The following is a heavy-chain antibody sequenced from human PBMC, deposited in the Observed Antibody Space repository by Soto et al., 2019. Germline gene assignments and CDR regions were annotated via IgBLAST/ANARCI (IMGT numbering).Heavy chain of an antibody. CDR3: GADFVNSNHYYYYGMDV. CDR1: GGTSSSYA. J-gene: IGHJ6*02. Sequence: SVKVSCKASGGTSSSYAISGVRQAPGQGLEWMGGIIPIFGTTHYAQKFQGRVTITADKSTSTAYMELSSLRSEDTAVYYCGADFVNSNHYYYYGMDVWGQGTTVTVSS. V-gene: IGHV1-69*06. CDR2: IIPIFGTT. D-gene: IGHD4-4*01.